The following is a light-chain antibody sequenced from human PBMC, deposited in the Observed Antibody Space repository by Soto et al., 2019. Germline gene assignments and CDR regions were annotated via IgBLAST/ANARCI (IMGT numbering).Light chain of an antibody. V-gene: IGLV1-40*01. CDR3: QSYDSSLSGYV. Sequence: QSVLTQPPSVSGAPGQRVTISCTGSSSNIGASFDVHWYQQVPGTAPKLLIYGNSNRPSGVPDRFSASKSGTSVSLAITGLQAEDEADYYCQSYDSSLSGYVFGTGTKVTVL. CDR2: GNS. CDR1: SSNIGASFD. J-gene: IGLJ1*01.